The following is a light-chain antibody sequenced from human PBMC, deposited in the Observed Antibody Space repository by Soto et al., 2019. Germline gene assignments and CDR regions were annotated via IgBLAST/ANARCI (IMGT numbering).Light chain of an antibody. CDR1: SSNIGAGYD. Sequence: QSVLTQPPSVSGAPGQRVTISCTGSSSNIGAGYDVHWYQQLPGTAPKLLIYGKSNRPSGVPHRFSVSTSGTSASLAITGLQAEDEADYYCQSYDSSLRGVFGGGTQLTVL. CDR3: QSYDSSLRGV. J-gene: IGLJ3*02. CDR2: GKS. V-gene: IGLV1-40*01.